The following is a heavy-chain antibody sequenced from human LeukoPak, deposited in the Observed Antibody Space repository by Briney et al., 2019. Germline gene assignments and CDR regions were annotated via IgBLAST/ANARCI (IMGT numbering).Heavy chain of an antibody. Sequence: ASVKVSCEASGYTFTSYDINWVRQATGQGLEWMGWMNPNSGNTGYAQKFQGRVTMTRNTSISTAYMELSSLRSEDTAVYYCARALMVRGVIIYYYYGMDVWGQGTTVTVSS. J-gene: IGHJ6*02. D-gene: IGHD3-10*01. V-gene: IGHV1-8*01. CDR3: ARALMVRGVIIYYYYGMDV. CDR1: GYTFTSYD. CDR2: MNPNSGNT.